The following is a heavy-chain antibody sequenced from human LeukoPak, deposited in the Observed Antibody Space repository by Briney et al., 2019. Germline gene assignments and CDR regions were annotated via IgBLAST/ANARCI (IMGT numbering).Heavy chain of an antibody. V-gene: IGHV3-30-3*01. J-gene: IGHJ4*02. CDR3: AREESQAYGDYVGCFDH. Sequence: PGGSLRLSCAASGFTFSSYAMHWVRQAPGKGLEWVAVISYDGSNKYYADSVKGRFTISRDNSKNTLYLQMNSLRAEDTAVYYCAREESQAYGDYVGCFDHWGQGTLVTVSS. D-gene: IGHD4-17*01. CDR2: ISYDGSNK. CDR1: GFTFSSYA.